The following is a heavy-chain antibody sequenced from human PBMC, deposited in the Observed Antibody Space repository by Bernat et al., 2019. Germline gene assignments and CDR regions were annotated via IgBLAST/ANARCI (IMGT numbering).Heavy chain of an antibody. J-gene: IGHJ3*02. CDR1: GFTFSSYG. V-gene: IGHV3-30*18. CDR3: AKEWQPIVAFEI. CDR2: ISYDGSNK. Sequence: QVQLVESGGGVVQPGRSLRLSCAASGFTFSSYGMHWVRQAPGKGLEWVAVISYDGSNKYYTDSVTGRFTISRDNSKHTLSLQMNSLTAGDTAVYYCAKEWQPIVAFEIWGQGTMVAVSS. D-gene: IGHD3-16*02.